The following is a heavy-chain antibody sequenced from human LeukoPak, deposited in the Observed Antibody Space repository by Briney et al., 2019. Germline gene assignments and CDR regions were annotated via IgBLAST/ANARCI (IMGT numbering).Heavy chain of an antibody. CDR2: IYYSGST. Sequence: PSETQSLTCTVSGGSISSSSYYWGWIRQPPGKGLEWIGSIYYSGSTYYNPSLKSRVTISVDTSKNQFSLKLSSVTAADTAVYYCARGGYDFGWNFDYWGQGTLVTVSS. CDR3: ARGGYDFGWNFDY. D-gene: IGHD5-12*01. V-gene: IGHV4-39*01. J-gene: IGHJ4*02. CDR1: GGSISSSSYY.